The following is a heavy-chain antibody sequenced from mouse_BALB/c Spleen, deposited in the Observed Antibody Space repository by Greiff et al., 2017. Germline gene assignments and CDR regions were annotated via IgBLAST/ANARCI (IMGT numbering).Heavy chain of an antibody. V-gene: IGHV1-9*01. CDR3: ARREGLRRGYFDV. D-gene: IGHD1-1*01. CDR2: ILPGSGST. Sequence: QVQLQQSGAELMKPGASVKISCKATGYTFSSYWIEWVKQRPGHGLEWIGEILPGSGSTNYNEKFKGKATFTADTSSNTAYMQLSSLTSEDSAVYYCARREGLRRGYFDVWGAGTTVTVSS. CDR1: GYTFSSYW. J-gene: IGHJ1*01.